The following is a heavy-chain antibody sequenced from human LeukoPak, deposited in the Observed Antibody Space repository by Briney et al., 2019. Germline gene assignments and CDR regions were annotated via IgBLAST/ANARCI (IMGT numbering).Heavy chain of an antibody. J-gene: IGHJ3*02. CDR3: ARSVQRVHHDAFDI. CDR2: ISISSTYI. V-gene: IGHV3-21*01. D-gene: IGHD5/OR15-5a*01. Sequence: PGGSLRLSCAASGFTFSSYTMNWVRQAPGKGLEWVSSISISSTYIYYADSVKGRFTISRDNAKNSLYLQMNGLRVEDTAVYYCARSVQRVHHDAFDIWGQGTMVTVSS. CDR1: GFTFSSYT.